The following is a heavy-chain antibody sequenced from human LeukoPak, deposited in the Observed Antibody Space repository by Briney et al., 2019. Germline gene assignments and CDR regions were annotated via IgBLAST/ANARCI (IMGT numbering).Heavy chain of an antibody. J-gene: IGHJ5*02. CDR2: FDPEDGET. D-gene: IGHD2-21*01. Sequence: GASVKVSCKVSGYTLTELSMHWVRQAPGKGLEWMGGFDPEDGETIYAQKSQGRVTMTRDTSTSTVYMELSSLRSEDTAVYYCARDLYSIVVGPENWFDPWGQGTLVTVSS. V-gene: IGHV1-24*01. CDR3: ARDLYSIVVGPENWFDP. CDR1: GYTLTELS.